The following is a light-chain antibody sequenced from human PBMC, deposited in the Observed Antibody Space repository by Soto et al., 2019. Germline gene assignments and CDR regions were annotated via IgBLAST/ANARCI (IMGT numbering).Light chain of an antibody. V-gene: IGLV1-51*02. CDR2: ENY. CDR1: SSNIGSNY. J-gene: IGLJ2*01. Sequence: QSVLTQPPSVSAAPGQKVTISCSGSSSNIGSNYVSWYQLLPGAAPKLLIYENYERPSGIPDRFSGSKSGTSATLDITGLQTGDEADYYCGAWDNSLTGGVFGGGTKLTVL. CDR3: GAWDNSLTGGV.